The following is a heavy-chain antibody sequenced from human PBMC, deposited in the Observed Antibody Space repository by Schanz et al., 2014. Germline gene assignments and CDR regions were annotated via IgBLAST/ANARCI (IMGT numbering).Heavy chain of an antibody. J-gene: IGHJ6*02. D-gene: IGHD3-3*02. CDR2: IHHSGSI. Sequence: QVHLQQWGAGLLKPSETLSLTCAVYGGPFSGYFWSWIRQSPGKGLQWIGEIHHSGSIIYNPSLRSGVPFSMDTSKNQFFLKVTSVTAADTAVYYCARHLVNAYGMDVWGQGTAVTVSS. CDR3: ARHLVNAYGMDV. V-gene: IGHV4-34*02. CDR1: GGPFSGYF.